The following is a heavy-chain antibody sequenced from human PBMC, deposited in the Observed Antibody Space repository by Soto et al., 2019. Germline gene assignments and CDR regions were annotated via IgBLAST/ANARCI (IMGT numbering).Heavy chain of an antibody. CDR1: GFTFSNYW. CDR2: INGDGSTT. Sequence: EVQLVESGGGLVQPGGSLRLSCAASGFTFSNYWTHWVRQAPGKGLVWVSRINGDGSTTTYADFVKGRFTISRDNAKKTLYLQMAGLAADDTAVYYCTRGGPSATYWGLFDYWGQGSLVTVSP. V-gene: IGHV3-74*01. J-gene: IGHJ4*02. D-gene: IGHD7-27*01. CDR3: TRGGPSATYWGLFDY.